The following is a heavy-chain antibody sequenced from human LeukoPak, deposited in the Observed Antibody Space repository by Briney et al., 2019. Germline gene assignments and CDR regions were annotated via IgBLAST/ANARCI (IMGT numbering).Heavy chain of an antibody. V-gene: IGHV1-18*01. CDR1: GYSFTTYG. J-gene: IGHJ4*02. Sequence: ASVKVSCKASGYSFTTYGISWVRQAPGQGLEWMGWIGTYNGNTNYTQKFQDRVTMTTDTSTTTAYLELRSLRSDDTAVYYCARSRTAMGLFDYWGQGTLVTVSS. CDR3: ARSRTAMGLFDY. D-gene: IGHD5-18*01. CDR2: IGTYNGNT.